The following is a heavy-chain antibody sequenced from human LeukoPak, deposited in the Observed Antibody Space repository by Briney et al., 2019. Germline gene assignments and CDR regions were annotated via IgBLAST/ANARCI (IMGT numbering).Heavy chain of an antibody. V-gene: IGHV4-59*01. CDR1: GGSISSYY. J-gene: IGHJ5*02. CDR2: IYYSGST. D-gene: IGHD6-13*01. Sequence: SETLSLTCTVCGGSISSYYWSWIRQPPGKGLEWIGYIYYSGSTNYNPSLKSRVTISVDTSKNQFSLKLSSVTAADTAVYYCAREGSSSWSTKYNWFDPWGQGTLVTVSS. CDR3: AREGSSSWSTKYNWFDP.